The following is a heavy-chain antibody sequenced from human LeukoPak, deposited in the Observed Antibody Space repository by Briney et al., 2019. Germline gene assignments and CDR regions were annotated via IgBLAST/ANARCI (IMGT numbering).Heavy chain of an antibody. CDR3: ARDLFVASSLFFDY. V-gene: IGHV4-4*07. D-gene: IGHD6-13*01. Sequence: SETLSLTCTVSGGSISSYYWSWIRQPAGKGLEWIGRIYTSGSTNYDPSLKSRVTMSVDTSKNQFSLKLSSATAADTAVYYCARDLFVASSLFFDYWGQGTLVTVSS. J-gene: IGHJ4*02. CDR1: GGSISSYY. CDR2: IYTSGST.